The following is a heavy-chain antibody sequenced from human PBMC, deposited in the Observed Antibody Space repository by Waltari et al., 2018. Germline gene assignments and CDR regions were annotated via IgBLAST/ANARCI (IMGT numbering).Heavy chain of an antibody. D-gene: IGHD3-10*01. CDR1: GYTLTELS. V-gene: IGHV1-24*01. Sequence: QVQLVQSGAEVKKPGASVKVSCKVSGYTLTELSMHWVRQAPGKGLEWMGGFDPGDGETIYEQKYEGRVTMTEATSTATAYMELSSLRAEDTAVYYCATGGITMVRGVPYWGQGTLVTVSS. CDR3: ATGGITMVRGVPY. J-gene: IGHJ4*02. CDR2: FDPGDGET.